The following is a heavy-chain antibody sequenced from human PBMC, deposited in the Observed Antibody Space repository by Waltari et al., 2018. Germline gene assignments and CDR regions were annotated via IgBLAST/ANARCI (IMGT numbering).Heavy chain of an antibody. D-gene: IGHD3-10*01. CDR3: ATDSSRRGDDAFDI. V-gene: IGHV1-24*01. CDR2: FDPEDGET. CDR1: GYTLTELS. Sequence: QVQLVQSGAEVKKPGASVKVSCKVSGYTLTELSMPWVRPAPGKGLEWMGGFDPEDGETIYAQKFQGRVTMTEDTSTDTAYMELSSLRSEDTAVYYCATDSSRRGDDAFDIWGQGTMVTVSS. J-gene: IGHJ3*02.